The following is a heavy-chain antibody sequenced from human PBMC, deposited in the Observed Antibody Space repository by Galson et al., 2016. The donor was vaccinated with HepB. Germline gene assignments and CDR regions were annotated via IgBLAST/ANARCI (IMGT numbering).Heavy chain of an antibody. V-gene: IGHV3-74*01. D-gene: IGHD1-1*01. CDR3: GRGGFNYNIDY. CDR2: ISPDGTRT. CDR1: EFTFSVHW. Sequence: SLRLSCAASEFTFSVHWIHWVRQAPGKGLVWVAHISPDGTRTDYVDSVKGRFTISRDDAKNTVYPQMNSLRKEDMAFCYCGRGGFNYNIDYWGQGTLVTVSS. J-gene: IGHJ4*02.